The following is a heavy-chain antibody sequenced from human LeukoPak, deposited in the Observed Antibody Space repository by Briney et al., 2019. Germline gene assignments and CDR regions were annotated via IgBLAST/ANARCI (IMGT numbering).Heavy chain of an antibody. CDR2: IYYSGST. V-gene: IGHV4-31*03. CDR1: GGSISSGGHY. D-gene: IGHD2-15*01. J-gene: IGHJ5*02. CDR3: ARAESGAPRRFDP. Sequence: SETLSLTCTVSGGSISSGGHYWSWIRQNPGKGLEWIGYIYYSGSTYYDPSLKSRVTISVDTSKNQFSLKLSSVTAADTAVYYCARAESGAPRRFDPWGQGTLVTVSS.